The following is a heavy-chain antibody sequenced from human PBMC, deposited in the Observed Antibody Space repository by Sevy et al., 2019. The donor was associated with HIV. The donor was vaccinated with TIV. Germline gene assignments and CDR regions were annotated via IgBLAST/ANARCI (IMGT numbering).Heavy chain of an antibody. CDR2: ISGSVGST. Sequence: GGSLRLSCAASGFTFSSYAMSWVRQAPGKGLEWVSAISGSVGSTYYADSVKGRFTISRDNSKNTLYLQMNSLRAEDTAVYYCAKPKWTTVTTTSYDYWGQGTLVTISS. V-gene: IGHV3-23*01. D-gene: IGHD4-17*01. J-gene: IGHJ4*02. CDR1: GFTFSSYA. CDR3: AKPKWTTVTTTSYDY.